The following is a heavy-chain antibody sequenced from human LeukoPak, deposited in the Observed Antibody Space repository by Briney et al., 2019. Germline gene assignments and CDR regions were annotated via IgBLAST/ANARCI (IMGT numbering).Heavy chain of an antibody. Sequence: ASVKVPCKVSGYTLTELSMHWVRQAPGKGLEWMGGFDPEDGETIYAQKFQGRVTMTEDTSTDTAYMELSSLRSEDTAVYYCATAHYDVPDAWFDPWGQGTLVTVSS. CDR1: GYTLTELS. CDR3: ATAHYDVPDAWFDP. J-gene: IGHJ5*02. CDR2: FDPEDGET. D-gene: IGHD4-17*01. V-gene: IGHV1-24*01.